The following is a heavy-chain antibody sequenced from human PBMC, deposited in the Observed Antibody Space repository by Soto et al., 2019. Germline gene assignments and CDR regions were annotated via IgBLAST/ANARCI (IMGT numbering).Heavy chain of an antibody. CDR3: AVSYLEMATTNPLDY. J-gene: IGHJ4*02. CDR2: IYPGDSDT. D-gene: IGHD1-1*01. V-gene: IGHV5-51*01. Sequence: GESLKISCKGSGYSFTSYWIGWVRQMPGKGLEWMGIIYPGDSDTRYSPSFQGQVTISADKSISTAYLQWSSLKASDTAMYYCAVSYLEMATTNPLDYWGQGTLVTVS. CDR1: GYSFTSYW.